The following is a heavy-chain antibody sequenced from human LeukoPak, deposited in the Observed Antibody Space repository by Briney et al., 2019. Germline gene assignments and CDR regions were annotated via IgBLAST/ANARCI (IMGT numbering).Heavy chain of an antibody. CDR1: GFSFKDTG. D-gene: IGHD6-19*01. V-gene: IGHV3-33*01. Sequence: GGSLRLSCAASGFSFKDTGMHWVRQAPGKGPEWLTIIWYDGSTKYYADSVKGRFTVSRDNSKNILYLQMNSLRVEDTAVYYCARVETVAGMVYWGQGTLVTVSS. CDR3: ARVETVAGMVY. J-gene: IGHJ4*02. CDR2: IWYDGSTK.